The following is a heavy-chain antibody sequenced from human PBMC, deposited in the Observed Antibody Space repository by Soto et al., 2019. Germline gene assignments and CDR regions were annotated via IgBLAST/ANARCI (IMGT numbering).Heavy chain of an antibody. CDR2: INSADTI. Sequence: EVQLVESGGGLVKPGGSLRLSCAASGFTVNSFAMNWVRQAPGKGPEWVSYINSADTISYAGSVKVRFTISRDNAQNSVYLQMNSLRGEDTAVYYCARGFSGSYYRYFQDWGQGTLVAVSS. V-gene: IGHV3-48*03. CDR3: ARGFSGSYYRYFQD. D-gene: IGHD1-26*01. J-gene: IGHJ1*01. CDR1: GFTVNSFA.